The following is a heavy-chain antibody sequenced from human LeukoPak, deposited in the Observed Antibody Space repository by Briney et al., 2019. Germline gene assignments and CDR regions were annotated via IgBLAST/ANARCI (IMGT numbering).Heavy chain of an antibody. J-gene: IGHJ4*02. V-gene: IGHV4-59*08. D-gene: IGHD1-26*01. CDR2: IYYSGST. Sequence: PSETLSHTCTVSGGSISSYYWSWIRQPPGKGLEWIGYIYYSGSTNYNPSLKSRVTISVDASKNQFSLKLSSVTAADTAVYYCARQVSGSYSPFDYWGQGTLVTVSS. CDR1: GGSISSYY. CDR3: ARQVSGSYSPFDY.